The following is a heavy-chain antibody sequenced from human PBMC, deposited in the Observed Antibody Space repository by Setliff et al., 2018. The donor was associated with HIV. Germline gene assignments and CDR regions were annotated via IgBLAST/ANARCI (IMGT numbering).Heavy chain of an antibody. J-gene: IGHJ5*02. CDR2: IYYSGST. V-gene: IGHV4-39*07. CDR1: GGSISTSSYY. Sequence: SETLSLTCNVSGGSISTSSYYWGWIRQPPGKGLEWIGSIYYSGSTYYNPSLKSRVTISVDTSKNQFSLKLSSVTSADTAMYYCAKEDPYYYETPEGFDPWGQGTPVTVS. CDR3: AKEDPYYYETPEGFDP. D-gene: IGHD3-22*01.